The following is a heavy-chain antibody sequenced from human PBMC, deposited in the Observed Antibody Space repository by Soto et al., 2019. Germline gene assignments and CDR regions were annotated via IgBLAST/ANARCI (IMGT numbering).Heavy chain of an antibody. CDR2: INPNSGAT. J-gene: IGHJ5*02. CDR1: GYTFTGYF. Sequence: QVQLAQSGAEVKKPGASVKVSCKASGYTFTGYFMHWVRQAPGQGLDWMGWINPNSGATKYAQKFQGRVTLTRDTSINTAYMEMSMLRSDDTAVYYCARGGGTILAPLPWGQGTLVTVSS. D-gene: IGHD3-3*01. V-gene: IGHV1-2*02. CDR3: ARGGGTILAPLP.